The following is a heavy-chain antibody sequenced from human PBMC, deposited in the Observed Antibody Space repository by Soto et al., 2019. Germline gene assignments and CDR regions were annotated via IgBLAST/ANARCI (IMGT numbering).Heavy chain of an antibody. D-gene: IGHD6-19*01. J-gene: IGHJ6*02. CDR3: ARHGGTIGWYPRIYSYGMNV. CDR1: GDSITSSGSY. CDR2: IYYNGST. V-gene: IGHV4-39*01. Sequence: TLSLTCTVSGDSITSSGSYWGWIRQPPGEGLEWIGRIYYNGSTYYNPSLKSRVTISVDTSKNHLSLKLTSMTAADTAMYYCARHGGTIGWYPRIYSYGMNVWPQGPTVTVS.